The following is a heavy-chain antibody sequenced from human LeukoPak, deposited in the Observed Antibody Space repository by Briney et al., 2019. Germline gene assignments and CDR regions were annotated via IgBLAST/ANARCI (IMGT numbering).Heavy chain of an antibody. J-gene: IGHJ4*02. Sequence: GSSVKVSCKASGGTFSSYAISWVRQAPGQGLEWMGGIIPIFGTASYAQKFQGRVTITTDESTSTAYMELSSLRSEDTAAYYCARKGRDSSGYYYDYWGQGTLVTVSS. CDR1: GGTFSSYA. CDR2: IIPIFGTA. D-gene: IGHD3-22*01. V-gene: IGHV1-69*05. CDR3: ARKGRDSSGYYYDY.